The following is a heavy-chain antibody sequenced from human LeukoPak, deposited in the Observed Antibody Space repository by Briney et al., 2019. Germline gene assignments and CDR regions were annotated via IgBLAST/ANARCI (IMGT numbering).Heavy chain of an antibody. CDR1: GFTFSSYG. D-gene: IGHD1-1*01. V-gene: IGHV3-21*06. CDR3: SRAPAETGAATGTFGY. CDR2: ISSSSSYI. J-gene: IGHJ4*02. Sequence: GGSLRLSCAASGFTFSSYGMHWVRQAPGKGLEWVSSISSSSSYIHYADSVKGRFTISRDNAKNSLFLRMNSLRDEDTAMYFCSRAPAETGAATGTFGYWGQGTLVTVSS.